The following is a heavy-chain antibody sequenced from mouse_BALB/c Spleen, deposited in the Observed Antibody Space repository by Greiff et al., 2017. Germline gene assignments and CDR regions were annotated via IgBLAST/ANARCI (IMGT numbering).Heavy chain of an antibody. Sequence: EVQLQESGPGLVKPSQSLSLTCSVTGYSITSGYYWTWIRQFPGNKLEWMGYISYDGSNNYNPFLKNRISIPRDTSKNQFFLKLNSVTTEDTATYYCSSIYYGYDRGYYFDYWGQGTTLTVSS. CDR3: SSIYYGYDRGYYFDY. V-gene: IGHV3-6*02. CDR2: ISYDGSN. CDR1: GYSITSGYY. D-gene: IGHD2-2*01. J-gene: IGHJ2*01.